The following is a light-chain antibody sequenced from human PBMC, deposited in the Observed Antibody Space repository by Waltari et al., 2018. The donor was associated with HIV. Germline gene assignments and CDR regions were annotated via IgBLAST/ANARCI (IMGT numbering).Light chain of an antibody. CDR2: EVT. V-gene: IGLV2-8*01. CDR3: SSYAGSNNLL. CDR1: SSDVGGYNF. Sequence: QSALTQPPSASGSPGQSVTFSCTGTSSDVGGYNFVSWYQQHPGKAPKLMIYEVTKRPSGAPDRFSGSKSGNTASLTVSGLQAEDEADYYCSSYAGSNNLLFGGGTRLTVL. J-gene: IGLJ2*01.